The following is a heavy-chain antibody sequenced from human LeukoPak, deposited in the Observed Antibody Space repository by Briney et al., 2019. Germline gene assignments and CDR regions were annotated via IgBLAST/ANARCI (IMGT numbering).Heavy chain of an antibody. V-gene: IGHV3-7*01. CDR2: IKQAGSQK. J-gene: IGHJ4*02. CDR1: GFTFNSYW. CDR3: ASRRRMGSSTSCFDS. D-gene: IGHD2-2*01. Sequence: GGSLRLSCAASGFTFNSYWMSWVRQAPGKGLEWVANIKQAGSQKYYVDSVKGRFTISRDNAKNSRYLQMNSLRAEDTAVYYCASRRRMGSSTSCFDSWGQGTLVTASS.